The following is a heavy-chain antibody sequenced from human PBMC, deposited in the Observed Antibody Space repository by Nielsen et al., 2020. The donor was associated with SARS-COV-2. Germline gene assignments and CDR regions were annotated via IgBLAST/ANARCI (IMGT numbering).Heavy chain of an antibody. CDR2: IHAGNGNT. V-gene: IGHV1-3*01. D-gene: IGHD6-19*01. Sequence: ASVKVSCKASGYNSTNYHIHWVRQAPGHRLEWMGWIHAGNGNTKYSRSFQGRVTFTRDTSATTAYMELRGLTSDDTAVYYCVRGGQWLTSFHVFTYWGPGTLVTVSS. CDR1: GYNSTNYH. CDR3: VRGGQWLTSFHVFTY. J-gene: IGHJ4*02.